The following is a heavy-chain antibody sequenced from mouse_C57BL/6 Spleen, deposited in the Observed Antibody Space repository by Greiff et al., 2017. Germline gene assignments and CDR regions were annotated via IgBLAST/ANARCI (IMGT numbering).Heavy chain of an antibody. V-gene: IGHV2-4*01. D-gene: IGHD2-4*01. CDR2: IWSGGST. J-gene: IGHJ3*01. Sequence: VKLQQSGPGLVQPSQSLSITCTVSGFSLTSYGVHWVRQPPGKGLEWLGVIWSGGSTDYNAAFISRLSISKDNSKSQVFFKMNSLQADDTAIYYCAKGRAKFDYDWFAYWGQGTLVTVSA. CDR3: AKGRAKFDYDWFAY. CDR1: GFSLTSYG.